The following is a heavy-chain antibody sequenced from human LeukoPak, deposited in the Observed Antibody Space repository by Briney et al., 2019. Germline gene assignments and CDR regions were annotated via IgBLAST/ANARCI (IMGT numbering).Heavy chain of an antibody. CDR1: GFTFSSYW. Sequence: GGSLRLSCAASGFTFSSYWMSWVHQAPGKGLEWVANIKQDGSEKYYVDSVKGRFTISRDNAKNSLYLQMNSLRAEDTAVYYCARDEFWFLYYFDYWGQGTLVTVSS. D-gene: IGHD3-10*01. J-gene: IGHJ4*02. CDR3: ARDEFWFLYYFDY. CDR2: IKQDGSEK. V-gene: IGHV3-7*03.